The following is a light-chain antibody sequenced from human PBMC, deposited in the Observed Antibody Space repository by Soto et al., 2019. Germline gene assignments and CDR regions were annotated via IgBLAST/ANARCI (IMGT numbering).Light chain of an antibody. CDR3: QQYDDLPLT. V-gene: IGKV1-33*01. CDR1: QNIKRY. Sequence: DLQMTQSPSSLSASVGDRVTVTCQASQNIKRYLNWYQQRPGKAPSLLIYDASNLQTGVPSRFSGSGSGTYFTFTISSLQPEDVATYYCQQYDDLPLTFGGGTKVEIK. J-gene: IGKJ4*01. CDR2: DAS.